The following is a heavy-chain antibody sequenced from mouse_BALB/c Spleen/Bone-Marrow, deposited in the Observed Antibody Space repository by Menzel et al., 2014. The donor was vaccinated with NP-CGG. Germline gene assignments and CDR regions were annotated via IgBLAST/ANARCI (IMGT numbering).Heavy chain of an antibody. J-gene: IGHJ4*01. CDR2: INPGSGGA. D-gene: IGHD4-1*01. Sequence: QVQLQQSGAELVRPGTSGQVSCKASGYAFTNYWIEWIKRRPGQGLEWIGVINPGSGGANYNEKFKGKATQTADKSSSTAYIQFSSLTSDDSAAYFCARELGRRAMDYWGQGTSVTVSS. CDR3: ARELGRRAMDY. CDR1: GYAFTNYW. V-gene: IGHV1-54*01.